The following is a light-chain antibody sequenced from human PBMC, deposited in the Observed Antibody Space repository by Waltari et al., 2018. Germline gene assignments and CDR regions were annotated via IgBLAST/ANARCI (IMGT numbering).Light chain of an antibody. CDR1: QSINYNY. CDR3: QQYGASPVT. CDR2: GTS. V-gene: IGKV3-20*01. Sequence: EIVLTQSPGPLLFSPGEAPTLTCRASQSINYNYLAWYQQKPDHTPRLLIYGTSTRAAGTPDRFRGSWSGTDFTLTVSGLEPDDFSVYYCQQYGASPVTFGGGTKVEFK. J-gene: IGKJ4*01.